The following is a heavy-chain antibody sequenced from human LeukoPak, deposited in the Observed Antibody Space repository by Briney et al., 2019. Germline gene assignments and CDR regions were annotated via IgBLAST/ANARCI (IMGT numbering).Heavy chain of an antibody. V-gene: IGHV3-53*01. CDR3: ARDRSRDAFDI. J-gene: IGHJ3*02. CDR1: GFTFSDYY. Sequence: GGSLRLSCAASGFTFSDYYMSWVRQAPGKGLEWVSVIYSSGSTYYADSVKGRFTISRDNSKNTLYLQMNSLRAEDTAVYYCARDRSRDAFDIWGQGTMVTISS. CDR2: IYSSGST.